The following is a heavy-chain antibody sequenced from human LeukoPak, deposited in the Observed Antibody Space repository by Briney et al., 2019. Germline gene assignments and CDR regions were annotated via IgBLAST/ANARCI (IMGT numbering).Heavy chain of an antibody. CDR3: ARGIMLPLEHYYYYMDV. J-gene: IGHJ6*03. CDR1: GYTFTSYD. V-gene: IGHV1-8*01. Sequence: ASVKVSCKASGYTFTSYDINWVRQATGQGLEWMGWMNPNSGNTGYAQKFQGRVTMTRTTSISTAYMELSSLRSEDTAVYYCARGIMLPLEHYYYYMDVWGRGTTVTVSS. D-gene: IGHD3-10*02. CDR2: MNPNSGNT.